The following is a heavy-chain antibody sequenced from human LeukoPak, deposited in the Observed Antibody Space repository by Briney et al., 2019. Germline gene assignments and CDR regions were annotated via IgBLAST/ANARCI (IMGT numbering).Heavy chain of an antibody. Sequence: PGRSLRLSCAASGFTFSSYAMSWVRQSPAKGLEWVSAISDSGGSTYYADSVKVRFTISRDNSKNTLSLQMNSLRAEDTSVYYCAKLDDYYDSSGYSSLYWGQGTLVTVSS. D-gene: IGHD3-22*01. J-gene: IGHJ4*02. CDR3: AKLDDYYDSSGYSSLY. V-gene: IGHV3-23*01. CDR1: GFTFSSYA. CDR2: ISDSGGST.